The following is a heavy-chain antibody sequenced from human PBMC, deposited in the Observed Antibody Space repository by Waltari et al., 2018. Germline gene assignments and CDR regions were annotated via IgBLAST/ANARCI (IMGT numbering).Heavy chain of an antibody. Sequence: QVQLQESGPGLVKPSETLSLTCTVSGGSISSYYWSWIRQPAGKGLEWIGRIYTSGSTNYNPSLKSRVTMSVDTSKNQFSLKLSSVTAADTAVYYCARDSSVGSSPQPAFDIWGQGTMVTVSS. D-gene: IGHD6-6*01. CDR3: ARDSSVGSSPQPAFDI. CDR2: IYTSGST. J-gene: IGHJ3*02. CDR1: GGSISSYY. V-gene: IGHV4-4*07.